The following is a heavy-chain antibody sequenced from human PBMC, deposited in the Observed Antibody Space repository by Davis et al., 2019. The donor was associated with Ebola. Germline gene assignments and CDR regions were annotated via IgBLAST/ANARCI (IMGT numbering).Heavy chain of an antibody. D-gene: IGHD6-6*01. J-gene: IGHJ5*02. CDR2: ISAYNGNT. CDR1: GYTFTSYG. V-gene: IGHV1-18*04. CDR3: ARASRPAPLFDP. Sequence: AASVKVSCKASGYTFTSYGISWVRQAPGQGLEWMGWISAYNGNTNYAQKLQGRATMTTDTSTSTAYMELRSLRSDDTAVYYCARASRPAPLFDPWGQGTLVTVSS.